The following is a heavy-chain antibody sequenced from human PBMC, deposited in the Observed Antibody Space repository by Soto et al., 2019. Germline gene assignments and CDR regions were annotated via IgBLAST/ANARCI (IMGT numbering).Heavy chain of an antibody. CDR1: GYTLTELS. CDR2: FDPEDGET. Sequence: ASVKVSCKVSGYTLTELSMHWVRQAPGKGLEWMGGFDPEDGETIYAQKFQGRVTMTEDTSTDAAYMELSSLRSEDTAVYYCATDAPRLRYFDWSGFDIWGQGTMVTVSS. V-gene: IGHV1-24*01. CDR3: ATDAPRLRYFDWSGFDI. D-gene: IGHD3-9*01. J-gene: IGHJ3*02.